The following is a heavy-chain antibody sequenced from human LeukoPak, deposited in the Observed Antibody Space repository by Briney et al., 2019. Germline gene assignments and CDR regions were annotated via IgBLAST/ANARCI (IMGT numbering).Heavy chain of an antibody. CDR2: IRSKAYGGTT. J-gene: IGHJ3*02. D-gene: IGHD1-14*01. Sequence: GGSLRLSCTASGFTFGDYAMTWVRQAPGKGLEWVGFIRSKAYGGTTEYAASVKGRFTISRDDSKSIAYLQMNSLKTEDTAVYYCTRDRNPAIALEDDGDAFDIWGQGTMVTVSS. CDR1: GFTFGDYA. V-gene: IGHV3-49*04. CDR3: TRDRNPAIALEDDGDAFDI.